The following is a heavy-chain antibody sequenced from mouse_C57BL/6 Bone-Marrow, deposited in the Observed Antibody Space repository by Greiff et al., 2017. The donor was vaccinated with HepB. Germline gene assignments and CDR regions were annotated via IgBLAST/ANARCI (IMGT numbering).Heavy chain of an antibody. CDR2: IDPSDSYT. CDR3: ARFWVYYYGSSYFDY. Sequence: QVQLQQPGAELVKPGASVKLSCKASGYTFTSYWMQWVKQRPGQGLEWIGEIDPSDSYTNYNQKFKGKATLTVDTSSRTAYMQLSSLTSEDSAVYYCARFWVYYYGSSYFDYWGQGTTLTVSS. D-gene: IGHD1-1*01. J-gene: IGHJ2*01. V-gene: IGHV1-50*01. CDR1: GYTFTSYW.